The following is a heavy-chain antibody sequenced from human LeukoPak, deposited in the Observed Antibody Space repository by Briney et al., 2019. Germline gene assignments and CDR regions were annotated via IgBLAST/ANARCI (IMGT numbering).Heavy chain of an antibody. D-gene: IGHD3-10*01. CDR3: AWRVVRGVNCCYFDY. Sequence: SETLSLTCAVYGGSFSGYYWSWIRQPSGKGLEWSGEINHSGSTNYNPSLKSRVTISVDTSKNQFSLKLSSVTAADTAVYYCAWRVVRGVNCCYFDYWGQGTLVTVSS. CDR2: INHSGST. V-gene: IGHV4-34*01. CDR1: GGSFSGYY. J-gene: IGHJ4*02.